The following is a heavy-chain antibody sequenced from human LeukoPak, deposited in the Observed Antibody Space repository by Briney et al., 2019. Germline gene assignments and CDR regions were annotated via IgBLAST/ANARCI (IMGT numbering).Heavy chain of an antibody. Sequence: PSETLSLTCTFSGGSISSSTYYWGWIRQPPGKGLEGIGSIYYSGSTYYNPSLKSRVTISVDTSKNQFSLKLSSVTAADTAVYYCARDTSKYYYDSSGEAFDIWGQGTMVTVSS. V-gene: IGHV4-39*07. CDR1: GGSISSSTYY. CDR3: ARDTSKYYYDSSGEAFDI. J-gene: IGHJ3*02. D-gene: IGHD3-22*01. CDR2: IYYSGST.